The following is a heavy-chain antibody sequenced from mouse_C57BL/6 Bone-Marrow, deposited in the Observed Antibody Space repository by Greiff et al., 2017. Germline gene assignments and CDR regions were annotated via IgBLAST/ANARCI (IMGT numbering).Heavy chain of an antibody. CDR3: ARVGGDDQGWYAIDY. V-gene: IGHV1-75*01. CDR1: GYTFTDYY. Sequence: VQLQQSGPELVKPGASVKISCKASGYTFTDYYINWVKQRPGQGLEWIGWFFPGSGSTYYNEKFKGKATLTVDKSSSTAYMLLSSLTSEDSAIYFCARVGGDDQGWYAIDYWGQGTSVTVSS. D-gene: IGHD2-12*01. J-gene: IGHJ4*01. CDR2: FFPGSGST.